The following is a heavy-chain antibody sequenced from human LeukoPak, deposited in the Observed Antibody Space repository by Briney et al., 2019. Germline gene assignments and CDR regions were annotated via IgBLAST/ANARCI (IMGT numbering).Heavy chain of an antibody. CDR1: GFTFSSYA. Sequence: GGSLRLSCAASGFTFSSYAMSWVRQAPGKGLEWVSSISGSGDSTYYAGSVKGWFTISRDNSKDTLHLQMNSLRAEDTAVYHCAKGTTSSCYSSSDFWGQGTLATVSS. CDR3: AKGTTSSCYSSSDF. CDR2: ISGSGDST. V-gene: IGHV3-23*01. D-gene: IGHD2-2*01. J-gene: IGHJ4*02.